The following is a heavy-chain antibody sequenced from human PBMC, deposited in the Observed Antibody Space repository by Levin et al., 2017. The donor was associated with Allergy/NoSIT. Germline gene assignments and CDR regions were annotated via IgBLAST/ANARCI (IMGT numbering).Heavy chain of an antibody. D-gene: IGHD3-16*02. CDR3: ARVRDPRVTSYYFDS. CDR1: GFTFSDYY. Sequence: PGESLKISCVASGFTFSDYYMIFIRQAPGKGLEWVSYISSSGNNMYYADSVKGRFTISRDNAKNSLYLQMNSLRAEDTAVYYCARVRDPRVTSYYFDSWGQGTLVTVSS. CDR2: ISSSGNNM. J-gene: IGHJ4*02. V-gene: IGHV3-11*01.